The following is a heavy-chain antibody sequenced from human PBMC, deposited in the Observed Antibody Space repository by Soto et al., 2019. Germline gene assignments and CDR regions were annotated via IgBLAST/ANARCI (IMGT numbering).Heavy chain of an antibody. CDR3: ARQASYWHGGGGWFDP. CDR1: GFTFSAYD. J-gene: IGHJ5*02. V-gene: IGHV3-13*01. D-gene: IGHD2-8*02. CDR2: IGTLHDT. Sequence: EVQLVESGGGLVQPGGSLRLSCAASGFTFSAYDMHWVRQPTGKGLEWVSAIGTLHDTYYPDSVKGRFTISRENAKNSLDLQMNRLATGDTGVYYCARQASYWHGGGGWFDPWGQGTLVTVSS.